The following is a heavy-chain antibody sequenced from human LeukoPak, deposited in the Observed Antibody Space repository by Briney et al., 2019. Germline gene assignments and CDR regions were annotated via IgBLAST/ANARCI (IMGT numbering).Heavy chain of an antibody. V-gene: IGHV4-59*11. CDR1: GGSISGHY. J-gene: IGHJ6*02. D-gene: IGHD3-16*01. CDR3: ARFGVDYNMDV. Sequence: SETLSLTCTVSGGSISGHYWTWIRQPPGKGLEWIGQIHYSGRPDYNPSLKSRVTISVDTSKNQLSLKVTSVTGADTAVYYCARFGVDYNMDVWGQGTTVTVSS. CDR2: IHYSGRP.